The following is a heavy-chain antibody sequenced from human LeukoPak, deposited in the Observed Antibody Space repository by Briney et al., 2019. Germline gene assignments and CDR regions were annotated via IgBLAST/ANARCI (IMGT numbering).Heavy chain of an antibody. Sequence: GGSLRLSCAASGFTFSSYGMHWVRQAPGKGLEWVAVISYDGSNKYYADSVKGRFTISRDNSKNTLYLQMNSLRAEDTAVYYCAKDLDYDTIGAFDYWGQGTLVTVSS. V-gene: IGHV3-30*18. CDR2: ISYDGSNK. D-gene: IGHD3-22*01. CDR1: GFTFSSYG. J-gene: IGHJ4*02. CDR3: AKDLDYDTIGAFDY.